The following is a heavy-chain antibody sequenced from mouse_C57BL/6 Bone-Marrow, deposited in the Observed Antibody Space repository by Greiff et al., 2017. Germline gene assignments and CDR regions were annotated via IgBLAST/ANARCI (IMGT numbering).Heavy chain of an antibody. CDR3: TTVSGGKAMDY. CDR1: GFNIKDDY. D-gene: IGHD1-1*01. Sequence: VQLQQSGAELVRPGASVKLSCTASGFNIKDDYMHWVKQRPEQGLEWIGWIDPENGDTEYASKFQGKATITADTSSNTAYLQLSSLTSEDTAVYYCTTVSGGKAMDYGGQGTSVTVSS. CDR2: IDPENGDT. V-gene: IGHV14-4*01. J-gene: IGHJ4*01.